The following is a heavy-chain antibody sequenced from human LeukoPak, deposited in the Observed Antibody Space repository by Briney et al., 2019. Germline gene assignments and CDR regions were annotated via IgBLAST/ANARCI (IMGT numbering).Heavy chain of an antibody. Sequence: SETLSLTCTVSGGSISSYYWSWIRQPPGKGLEWIGRIYTSGSTNYNPSLKSRVTISVDTSKNQFSLKLSSVTAADTAVYYCARDVPYYDFWSGYPNWFDPWGQGTLVTVSS. CDR1: GGSISSYY. V-gene: IGHV4-4*08. D-gene: IGHD3-3*01. CDR3: ARDVPYYDFWSGYPNWFDP. CDR2: IYTSGST. J-gene: IGHJ5*02.